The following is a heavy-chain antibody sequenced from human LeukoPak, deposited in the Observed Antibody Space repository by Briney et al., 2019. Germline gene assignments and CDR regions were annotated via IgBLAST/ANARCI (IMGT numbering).Heavy chain of an antibody. V-gene: IGHV4-39*01. D-gene: IGHD3/OR15-3a*01. CDR1: GGSISSSSYY. Sequence: PSETLSLTCTVSGGSISSSSYYWGWIRQPPGKGLEWIGSIYYSGSTYYNPSLKSRVTISVDTSKNQFSLKLSSVTAADTAVYYCARHRDWVADWFDPWGQGTLVTVSS. J-gene: IGHJ5*02. CDR2: IYYSGST. CDR3: ARHRDWVADWFDP.